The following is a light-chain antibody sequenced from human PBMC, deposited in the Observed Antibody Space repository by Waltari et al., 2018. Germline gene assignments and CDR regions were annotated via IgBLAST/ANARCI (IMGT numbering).Light chain of an antibody. CDR2: EFR. Sequence: QSALTQPASVSGSPGQSITISSTGTSSDVGTYNYVSWYQQHPGKAPKLMIFEFRIRPSGVSDRFSGSKSGNTASLTISGLQAEDEADYYCSSYISSSTLELFGGGTSLTVL. J-gene: IGLJ2*01. V-gene: IGLV2-14*01. CDR3: SSYISSSTLEL. CDR1: SSDVGTYNY.